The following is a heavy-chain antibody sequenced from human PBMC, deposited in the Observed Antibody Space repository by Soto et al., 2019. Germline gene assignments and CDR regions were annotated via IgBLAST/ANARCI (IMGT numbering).Heavy chain of an antibody. Sequence: QLQLQESGPGLVKPSQTLALTCTVSGGSISSGYYWSWIRQHPVKGLEWIGYIYYSGNTYYNPSLKSRVSISLDTSKSQFSLKLDSVTAAYTAVYYCARDAPVALGVPNYMVVWGQGTTVSVSS. CDR1: GGSISSGYY. CDR3: ARDAPVALGVPNYMVV. J-gene: IGHJ6*02. V-gene: IGHV4-31*03. D-gene: IGHD3-3*02. CDR2: IYYSGNT.